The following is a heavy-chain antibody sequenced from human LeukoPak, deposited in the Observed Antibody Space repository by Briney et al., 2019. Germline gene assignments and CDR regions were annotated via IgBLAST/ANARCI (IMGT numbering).Heavy chain of an antibody. Sequence: GGSLRLSCAASGFTVSSNYMSWVRQAPGKGLEWVSAISGSGGSTYYADSVKGRFTISRDNAKNTLYLQMNSLRAEDTAVYYCARGGFRAYYCDSWGQGTLVTVSS. J-gene: IGHJ4*02. CDR2: ISGSGGST. V-gene: IGHV3-23*01. D-gene: IGHD3-10*01. CDR1: GFTVSSNY. CDR3: ARGGFRAYYCDS.